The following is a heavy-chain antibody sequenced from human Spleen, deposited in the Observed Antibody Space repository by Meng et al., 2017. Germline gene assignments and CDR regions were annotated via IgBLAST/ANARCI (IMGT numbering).Heavy chain of an antibody. CDR1: RYNFPHYS. V-gene: IGHV1-2*06. CDR3: ARDEDISAAGKLFGDY. CDR2: INPKSGDT. J-gene: IGHJ4*02. Sequence: QVQRCETEAEGKKSVAPVHASFKPYRYNFPHYSMHWVRRDPGEGIERMGRINPKSGDTHYAQKFQARVTMTGDTSISTAYMELSGLRSDDTAMYYCARDEDISAAGKLFGDYWGQGTLVTVSS. D-gene: IGHD6-25*01.